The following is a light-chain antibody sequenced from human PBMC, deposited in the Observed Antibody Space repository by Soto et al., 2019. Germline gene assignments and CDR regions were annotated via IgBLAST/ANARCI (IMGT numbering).Light chain of an antibody. Sequence: QLVLTQSPSASASLGASVKLTCTLSSGHSSYAIAWHQQQPEKGPRYLMKLNSDGSHSKGDGIPDRFSGSSSGAERYLTISXXQSEDEADYYCQTWVTGIQVFGGGTKLTVL. J-gene: IGLJ2*01. CDR3: QTWVTGIQV. V-gene: IGLV4-69*01. CDR1: SGHSSYA. CDR2: LNSDGSH.